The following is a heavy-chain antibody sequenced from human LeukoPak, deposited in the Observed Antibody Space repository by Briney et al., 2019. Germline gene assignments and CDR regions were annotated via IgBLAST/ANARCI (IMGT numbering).Heavy chain of an antibody. CDR1: GGSISSSSYY. D-gene: IGHD3-22*01. J-gene: IGHJ4*02. CDR2: IYYSGST. CDR3: ASDGYYYDSSGYYRDY. Sequence: SETLSLTCTVSGGSISSSSYYWGWIRQPPGKGLEWIGSIYYSGSTYYNPSLKSRVAISVDTSKNQFSLKLSSVTAADTAVYYCASDGYYYDSSGYYRDYWGQGTLVTVSS. V-gene: IGHV4-39*01.